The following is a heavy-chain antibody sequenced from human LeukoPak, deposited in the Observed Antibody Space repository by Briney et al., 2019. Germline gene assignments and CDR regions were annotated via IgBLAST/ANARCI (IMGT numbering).Heavy chain of an antibody. V-gene: IGHV4-59*08. CDR3: ASSPRLTTSWFLFDS. CDR2: VYYSGST. J-gene: IGHJ5*01. D-gene: IGHD2-2*01. Sequence: PSETLSLTCSVSGDSFSNYYWTWIRQPPGKGLEWIGYVYYSGSTNYNPSLKPRLHLSVDTSKNRFSLKLSSVTAADTAVYYCASSPRLTTSWFLFDSWGHGTLVTVSS. CDR1: GDSFSNYY.